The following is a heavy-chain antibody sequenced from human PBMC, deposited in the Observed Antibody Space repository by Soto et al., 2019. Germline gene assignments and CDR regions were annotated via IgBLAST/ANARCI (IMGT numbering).Heavy chain of an antibody. J-gene: IGHJ4*02. Sequence: GASVKVSCKVSGYTLTELSMHWVRQAPGKGLEWMGGFDPEDGETIYAQKFQGRVTMTEDTSTDTAYMELSSLRSEDTAVYYCATDRFSVAGYAYFDYWGQGTLVTVSS. CDR2: FDPEDGET. CDR1: GYTLTELS. V-gene: IGHV1-24*01. D-gene: IGHD6-19*01. CDR3: ATDRFSVAGYAYFDY.